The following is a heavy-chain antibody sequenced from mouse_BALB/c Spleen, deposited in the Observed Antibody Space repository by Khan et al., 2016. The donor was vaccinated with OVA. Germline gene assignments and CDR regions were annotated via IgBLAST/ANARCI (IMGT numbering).Heavy chain of an antibody. J-gene: IGHJ2*01. CDR1: GYSFTGYN. CDR2: IDPYYGGA. CDR3: TRGYGNYVRYYFDY. V-gene: IGHV1-39*01. Sequence: EVQLQESGPELEKPGASVKISCKASGYSFTGYNMNWVKQSNGKSLEWIGNIDPYYGGATYNQKFKGKATLTEDKSSSTAYMQLKSLTSEDSAVYYCTRGYGNYVRYYFDYWGQGTTLTVSS. D-gene: IGHD2-10*02.